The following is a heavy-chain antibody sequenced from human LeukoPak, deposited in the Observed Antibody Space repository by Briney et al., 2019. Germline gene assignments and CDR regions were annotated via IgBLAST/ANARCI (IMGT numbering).Heavy chain of an antibody. CDR3: GSGSYYFDY. J-gene: IGHJ4*02. CDR2: IYYSGST. D-gene: IGHD3-10*01. V-gene: IGHV4-59*08. Sequence: SETLSLTCTVSGGSISSYYWSWIRQPPGQGLEWIGNIYYSGSTKYNPSLKSRVTISVDTSKNQFSLQLSSVTAADTAVYYCGSGSYYFDYWGQGTLVTVST. CDR1: GGSISSYY.